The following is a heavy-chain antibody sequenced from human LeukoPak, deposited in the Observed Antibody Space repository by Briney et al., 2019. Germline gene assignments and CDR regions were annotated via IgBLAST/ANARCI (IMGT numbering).Heavy chain of an antibody. CDR1: GYTFTSYY. V-gene: IGHV1-46*01. D-gene: IGHD6-19*01. J-gene: IGHJ4*02. CDR3: ARLYSSGLIDY. CDR2: INPSGGST. Sequence: GASVKVSCKASGYTFTSYYMHWVRQAPGQGLEWMGIINPSGGSTSYAQKFQSRVTMTRDTSTSTVYMELSSLRSEDTAVYYCARLYSSGLIDYWGQGTLVTVSS.